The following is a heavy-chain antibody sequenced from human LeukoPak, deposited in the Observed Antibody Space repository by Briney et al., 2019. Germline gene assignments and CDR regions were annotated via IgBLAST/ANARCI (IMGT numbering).Heavy chain of an antibody. Sequence: SETLSLTCAVYGVSFSGYYWSWIRQPPGKGLEWIGEINHSGSTNYNPSLKSRVTISVDTSKNQFSLKLSSVTAADTAVYYCARGVCSGGGCYGLFNYWGQGTLVTVSS. CDR2: INHSGST. V-gene: IGHV4-34*01. CDR3: ARGVCSGGGCYGLFNY. D-gene: IGHD2-15*01. CDR1: GVSFSGYY. J-gene: IGHJ4*02.